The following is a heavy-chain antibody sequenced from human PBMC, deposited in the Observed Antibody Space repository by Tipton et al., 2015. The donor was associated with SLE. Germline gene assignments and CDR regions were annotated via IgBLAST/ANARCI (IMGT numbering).Heavy chain of an antibody. CDR3: VRDFDNGDKGMYFDL. CDR1: GFTLSSYA. V-gene: IGHV3-33*01. CDR2: ISYDGSNK. D-gene: IGHD4-17*01. Sequence: QLVQSGGGVVQPGRSLRLSCAASGFTLSSYAVHWVRQAPGKGLEWVAIISYDGSNKNYADSVRGRFTISRDNSKNTLYLQMNSVRAEDTAVYFCVRDFDNGDKGMYFDLWGRGTLVTVSS. J-gene: IGHJ2*01.